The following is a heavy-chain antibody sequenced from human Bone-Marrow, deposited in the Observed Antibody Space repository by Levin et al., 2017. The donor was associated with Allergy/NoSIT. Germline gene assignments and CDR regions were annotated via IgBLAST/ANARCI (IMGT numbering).Heavy chain of an antibody. V-gene: IGHV3-11*01. CDR2: ISSRGTTM. Sequence: NAGGSLRLSCAASGFTLSDYYMSWIRQAPGKGLEWVSYISSRGTTMYLADSVKGRFTISRDNAKNSLSLQMNSLRADDTAVYYCARDMNKAHYNYGLDVWGQGTTVTVSS. CDR1: GFTLSDYY. CDR3: ARDMNKAHYNYGLDV. J-gene: IGHJ6*02. D-gene: IGHD1/OR15-1a*01.